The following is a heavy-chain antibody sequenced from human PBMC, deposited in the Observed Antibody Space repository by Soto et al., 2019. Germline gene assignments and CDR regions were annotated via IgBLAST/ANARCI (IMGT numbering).Heavy chain of an antibody. Sequence: QVQLVESGGGVVQPGRSLRLSCAASGFTFSFYAMHWVRQAPGKVLEWVAVISYDGSNKYYADSVKGRFTISRDNSKNTLSLQMNSLRAEDTAVYYCAKDEEGSGWYFDCWGQGTLVTVSS. CDR3: AKDEEGSGWYFDC. CDR2: ISYDGSNK. CDR1: GFTFSFYA. J-gene: IGHJ4*02. V-gene: IGHV3-30*18. D-gene: IGHD6-19*01.